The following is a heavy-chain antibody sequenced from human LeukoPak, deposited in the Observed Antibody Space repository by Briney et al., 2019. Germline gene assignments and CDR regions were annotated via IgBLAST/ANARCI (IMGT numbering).Heavy chain of an antibody. CDR2: IYSGGST. J-gene: IGHJ4*02. CDR3: AREEASGGSCCFDY. CDR1: GFTVSSNY. Sequence: GGSLRLSCAASGFTVSSNYMSWVRQAPGKGLEWVSVIYSGGSTYYADSVKGRFTISRDNSKNTLYLQMNSLRAEDTAVYYCAREEASGGSCCFDYWGQGTLVTVSS. V-gene: IGHV3-66*01. D-gene: IGHD2-15*01.